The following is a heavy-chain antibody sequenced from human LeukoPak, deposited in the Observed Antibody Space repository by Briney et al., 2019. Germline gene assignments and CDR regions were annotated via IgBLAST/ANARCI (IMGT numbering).Heavy chain of an antibody. Sequence: ASVTVSFKASGGTFISYAISWVRQAPGQGLEWMGGIIPIFGTANYAQKFQGRVTITADESTSTAYMELSSLRSEDTAVYYCANRGQRGYSGYAFDYWGQGTLVTVSS. D-gene: IGHD5-12*01. CDR1: GGTFISYA. CDR3: ANRGQRGYSGYAFDY. V-gene: IGHV1-69*13. CDR2: IIPIFGTA. J-gene: IGHJ4*02.